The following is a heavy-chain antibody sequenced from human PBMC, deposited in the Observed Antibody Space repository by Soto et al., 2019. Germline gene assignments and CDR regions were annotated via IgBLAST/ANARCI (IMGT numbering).Heavy chain of an antibody. V-gene: IGHV3-64D*08. CDR1: GFTFSTYA. CDR2: ISSNGGFT. Sequence: GGSLRLSCSASGFTFSTYAMHWVRQAPGKGLEYVSAISSNGGFTYYADSVKGRFTISRENSKNILYLQMSSLRAEDTAVYYCVRITVTTVGFYDYWGQGTLVTVSS. J-gene: IGHJ4*02. CDR3: VRITVTTVGFYDY. D-gene: IGHD4-17*01.